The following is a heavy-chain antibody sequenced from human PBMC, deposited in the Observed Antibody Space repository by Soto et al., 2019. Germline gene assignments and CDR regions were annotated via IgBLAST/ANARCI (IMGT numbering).Heavy chain of an antibody. J-gene: IGHJ5*02. Sequence: EVQLLESGGGLVQPGGSLRLSCAASGFTFSSYAMSWVRQAPGKGLEWVSAISGSGGSTYYADSVKGRFTISRDISKKKLYLQMNRLRAEDSAVYYCAKFSGYCSGGSFRNGGWFDPWGQGTLVTVSS. CDR2: ISGSGGST. CDR3: AKFSGYCSGGSFRNGGWFDP. CDR1: GFTFSSYA. V-gene: IGHV3-23*01. D-gene: IGHD2-15*01.